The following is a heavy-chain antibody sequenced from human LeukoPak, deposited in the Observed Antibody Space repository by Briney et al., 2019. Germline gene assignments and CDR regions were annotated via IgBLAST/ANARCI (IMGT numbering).Heavy chain of an antibody. CDR1: GGSISSSYW. V-gene: IGHV4-4*02. CDR3: AKAPSYDFWSGYLDY. J-gene: IGHJ4*02. Sequence: SGTLSLTCAVSGGSISSSYWWSWVRQPPGKGLEWIGEIYYSGSTNYNPSLKSRVTISVDKSKSQFSLKLSSVTAADTAVYYCAKAPSYDFWSGYLDYWGQGTLVTVSS. D-gene: IGHD3-3*01. CDR2: IYYSGST.